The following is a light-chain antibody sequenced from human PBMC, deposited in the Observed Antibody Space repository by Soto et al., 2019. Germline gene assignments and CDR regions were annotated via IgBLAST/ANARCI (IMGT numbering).Light chain of an antibody. Sequence: DIQMTQSPSTLSASVVDRVTITCRASQSIRDWLAWFQQKPGKAPKVLIYDASTLESGVPSRFSGSGSGTEFTLTISSLQPEDSATYYCQQHNSSPWTFGQGTRVEIK. J-gene: IGKJ1*01. CDR3: QQHNSSPWT. V-gene: IGKV1-5*01. CDR2: DAS. CDR1: QSIRDW.